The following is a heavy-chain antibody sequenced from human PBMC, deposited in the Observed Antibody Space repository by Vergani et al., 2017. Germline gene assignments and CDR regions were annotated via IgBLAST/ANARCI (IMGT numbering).Heavy chain of an antibody. Sequence: QVQLQASCPGRAKPSQILSLICTMSGGSISAGYYFWSWIRQPAGTGLEWLGHISASGNASHSPSLKTRVSMSVDTSKNQFSLTVTSVTAADTAIYFCARRSGGYYSGGKVHPLRTAFDVWGHGTVVTVSS. CDR1: GGSISAGYYF. V-gene: IGHV4-61*02. J-gene: IGHJ3*01. CDR3: ARRSGGYYSGGKVHPLRTAFDV. CDR2: ISASGNA. D-gene: IGHD2-15*01.